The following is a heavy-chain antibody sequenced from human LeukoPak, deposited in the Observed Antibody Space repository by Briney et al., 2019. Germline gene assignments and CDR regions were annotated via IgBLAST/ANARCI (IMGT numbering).Heavy chain of an antibody. CDR3: AKARLSTGWAYNDY. Sequence: PGGSLRLSCAASGFTFSGYAMSWVRQAPGEGLEWVSAIVGGGGTTFYADSVKGRFTISRDNSKNTVFLQMNSLRAEDTAVYFCAKARLSTGWAYNDYWGQGTLVTVSS. CDR1: GFTFSGYA. V-gene: IGHV3-23*01. J-gene: IGHJ4*02. D-gene: IGHD6-19*01. CDR2: IVGGGGTT.